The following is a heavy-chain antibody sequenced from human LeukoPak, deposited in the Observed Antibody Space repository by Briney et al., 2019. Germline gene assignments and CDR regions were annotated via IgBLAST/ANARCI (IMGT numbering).Heavy chain of an antibody. CDR2: INHSGST. CDR1: GGSFSGYY. J-gene: IGHJ4*02. V-gene: IGHV4-34*01. CDR3: AGPGIAAAGVS. Sequence: SETLSLTCAVYGGSFSGYYWSWIRQPPGKGLEWIGEINHSGSTNYNPSLKSRVTISVDTSKNQFSLKLSSVTAADTAVYYCAGPGIAAAGVSWGQGTLVTVSS. D-gene: IGHD6-13*01.